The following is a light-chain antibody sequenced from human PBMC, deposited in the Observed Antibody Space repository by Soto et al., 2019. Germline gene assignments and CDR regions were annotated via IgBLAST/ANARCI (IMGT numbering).Light chain of an antibody. CDR1: SSDVGGYNY. Sequence: QSSLTQPASVSGSPGQSITISCTGTSSDVGGYNYVSWYQQQSGKAPKLMIHEVSNRPSGVSNRFSGSKSGNTASLTISGLQADDEADYYCSSYTSSRAYVFGIGTKVTVL. V-gene: IGLV2-14*01. J-gene: IGLJ1*01. CDR3: SSYTSSRAYV. CDR2: EVS.